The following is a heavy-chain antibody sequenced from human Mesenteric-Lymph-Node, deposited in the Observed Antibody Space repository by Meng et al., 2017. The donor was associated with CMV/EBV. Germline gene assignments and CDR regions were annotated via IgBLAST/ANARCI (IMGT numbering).Heavy chain of an antibody. Sequence: LSLTCAASGFTFSNYAMHWVRQAPGKGLEWVAVISYDGSNNSYSDSVKGRFTISRDNSKNTLYLQMNSLRVEDSAVYYCARDNYGMDVWGQGTTVTVSS. J-gene: IGHJ6*02. CDR3: ARDNYGMDV. V-gene: IGHV3-30*04. CDR2: ISYDGSNN. CDR1: GFTFSNYA.